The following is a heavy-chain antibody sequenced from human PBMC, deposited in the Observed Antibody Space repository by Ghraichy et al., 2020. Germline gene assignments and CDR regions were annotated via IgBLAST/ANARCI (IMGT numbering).Heavy chain of an antibody. CDR1: GFTFSSYA. V-gene: IGHV3-23*01. CDR3: AKDPAPKNHDYGDYFSSSVSQQIN. J-gene: IGHJ4*02. Sequence: GGSLRLSCAASGFTFSSYAMSWVRQAPGKGLEWVSAISGSGGSTYYADSVKGRFTISRDNSKNTLYLQMNSLRAEDTAVYYCAKDPAPKNHDYGDYFSSSVSQQINWGQGTLVTVSS. D-gene: IGHD4-17*01. CDR2: ISGSGGST.